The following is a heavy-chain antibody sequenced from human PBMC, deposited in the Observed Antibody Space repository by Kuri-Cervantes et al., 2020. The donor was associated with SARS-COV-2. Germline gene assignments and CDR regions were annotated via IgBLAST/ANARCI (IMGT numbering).Heavy chain of an antibody. V-gene: IGHV3-7*05. D-gene: IGHD1-7*01. Sequence: GESLKISCAASGFTFSSYWMSWVRQAPGKGLEWVANIKQDGSEKHYVDSAKGRFTISRDNAKDSLYLQMNSLRAEDTAVYYCARDTPNWNSLNDYWGQGTLVTVSS. J-gene: IGHJ4*02. CDR3: ARDTPNWNSLNDY. CDR1: GFTFSSYW. CDR2: IKQDGSEK.